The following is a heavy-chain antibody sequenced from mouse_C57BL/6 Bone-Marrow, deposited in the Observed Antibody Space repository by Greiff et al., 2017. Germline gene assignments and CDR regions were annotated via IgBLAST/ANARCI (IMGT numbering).Heavy chain of an antibody. D-gene: IGHD1-1*01. J-gene: IGHJ4*01. V-gene: IGHV3-6*01. CDR3: AREDYGSRGYAMDY. CDR1: GYSITSGYY. Sequence: ESGPGLVKPSQSLSLTCSVTGYSITSGYYWNWIRQFPGNKLEWMGYISYDGSNNYNPSLKNRISITRDTSKNQFFLKLNSVTTEDTATYYCAREDYGSRGYAMDYWGQGTSVTVSS. CDR2: ISYDGSN.